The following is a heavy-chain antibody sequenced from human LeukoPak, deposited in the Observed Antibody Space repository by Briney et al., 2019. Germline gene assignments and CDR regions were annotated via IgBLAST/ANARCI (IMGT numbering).Heavy chain of an antibody. D-gene: IGHD7-27*01. J-gene: IGHJ4*02. CDR2: IKSNTDGGAT. CDR1: GFTFSVAW. Sequence: GGSLRLSCAASGFTFSVAWMNWVRQAPGKGLEWVGRIKSNTDGGATDYAAPVKGRFTISRNDSEKTLYLQMNSLKTEDTAVYYCITEPPGVVFWGQGTLVTVSS. CDR3: ITEPPGVVF. V-gene: IGHV3-15*01.